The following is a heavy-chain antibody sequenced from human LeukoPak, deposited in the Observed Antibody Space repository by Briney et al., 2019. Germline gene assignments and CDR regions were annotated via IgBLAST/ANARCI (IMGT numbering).Heavy chain of an antibody. CDR1: GYTFTSYY. Sequence: ASVKVSCKASGYTFTSYYLYWVRQAPGQGLEWMGVINPGGGSTTSAQKFQGRVTITRDTSTSTVYMELRSLRSEDTAVYYCARGPGPADDGGGYCFDYWGQGTLVTVSS. CDR2: INPGGGST. CDR3: ARGPGPADDGGGYCFDY. J-gene: IGHJ4*02. D-gene: IGHD3-22*01. V-gene: IGHV1-46*01.